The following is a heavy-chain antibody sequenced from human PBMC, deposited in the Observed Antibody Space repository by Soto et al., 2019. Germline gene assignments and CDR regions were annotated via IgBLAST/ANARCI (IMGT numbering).Heavy chain of an antibody. CDR1: GYSFTSSW. J-gene: IGHJ4*02. V-gene: IGHV5-51*01. CDR3: ATSVAAGTALDY. CDR2: IYPGDSDT. Sequence: PGGSPKISCQGSGYSFTSSWIGWVRQMPGKGLEWMGIIYPGDSDTRYSPSFQGQVTISADESISTPYLQWSSLKASDTTVYYCATSVAAGTALDYWGQGTLVTVSS. D-gene: IGHD1-1*01.